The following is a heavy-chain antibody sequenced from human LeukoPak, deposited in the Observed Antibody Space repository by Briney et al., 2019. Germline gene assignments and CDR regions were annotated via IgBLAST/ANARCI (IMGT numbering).Heavy chain of an antibody. V-gene: IGHV3-30*18. CDR3: AKDRASRLFDY. D-gene: IGHD4-11*01. CDR1: GFTFSSYG. Sequence: QPGRSLRLSCPASGFTFSSYGMHWVRQAPGKGLEWVAVISYDGSNKYYADSVKGRFTISRDNSKNTLYLQMNSLRAEDTAVYYCAKDRASRLFDYWGQGTLVTVSS. CDR2: ISYDGSNK. J-gene: IGHJ4*02.